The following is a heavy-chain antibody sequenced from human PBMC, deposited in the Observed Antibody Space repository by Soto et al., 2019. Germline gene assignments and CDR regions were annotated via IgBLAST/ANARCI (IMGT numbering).Heavy chain of an antibody. V-gene: IGHV3-23*01. CDR3: AKDEQLDGSGSYLY. CDR1: GFTFSSYA. D-gene: IGHD3-10*01. Sequence: EVQLLESGGGLVQPGGSLRLSCAASGFTFSSYAMSWVRQAPGKGLEWVSAISGGGGSTYYADSVKGRFTISRDNSKNTLYLQMNRLRAEDTAVYYCAKDEQLDGSGSYLYWGQGTLVTVSS. CDR2: ISGGGGST. J-gene: IGHJ4*02.